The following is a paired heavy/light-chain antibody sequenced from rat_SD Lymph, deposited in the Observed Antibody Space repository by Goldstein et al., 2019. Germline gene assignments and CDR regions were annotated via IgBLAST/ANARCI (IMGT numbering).Heavy chain of an antibody. CDR1: GFNFNDYW. D-gene: IGHD4-3*01. V-gene: IGHV4-2*01. J-gene: IGHJ2*01. CDR3: ARAHSGYIDY. CDR2: INQDSSTI. Sequence: EVKLVESGGGLVQPGRSLKLSCAASGFNFNDYWMAWVRQAPGKGLEWIGEINQDSSTINYTPSLKETFTISRDNAQNILFLQTSKLGSEDTAVYYCARAHSGYIDYWGQGVMVTVSS.
Light chain of an antibody. CDR3: QQCCSTPHMYT. Sequence: DNVLPQSPTTMAASPGEKVTITCHASSSGIHMNWHQQKSGTSPKLWIYDTSKLASGVPDRFSGSGSGTSYSLTINTMETEDAATYYCQQCCSTPHMYTFGAGTKLELK. V-gene: IGKV4S10*01. CDR2: DTS. J-gene: IGKJ2-3*01. CDR1: SSGIH.